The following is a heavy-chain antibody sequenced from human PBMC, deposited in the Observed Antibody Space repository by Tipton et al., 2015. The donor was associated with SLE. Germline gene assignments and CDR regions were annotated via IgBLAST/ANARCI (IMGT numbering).Heavy chain of an antibody. V-gene: IGHV4-30-2*01. J-gene: IGHJ4*02. CDR1: GGSIGSSGFS. Sequence: TLSLTCAVSGGSIGSSGFSWGWIRQPPGKGLEWIGYIYHSANTYYSPSLKSRVTISLDISKNQFSLNLSSVTAADTAVYFCARRNFWTAYFAYWSQVTLVTVSS. CDR2: IYHSANT. CDR3: ARRNFWTAYFAY. D-gene: IGHD3/OR15-3a*01.